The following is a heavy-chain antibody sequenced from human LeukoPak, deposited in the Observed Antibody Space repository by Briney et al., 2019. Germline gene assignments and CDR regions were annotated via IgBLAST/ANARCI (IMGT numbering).Heavy chain of an antibody. V-gene: IGHV5-51*01. CDR2: IYPGDSDT. J-gene: IGHJ3*02. CDR3: ARHGPLPQDHWAFDI. Sequence: GESLKISCKGSGNSFTSDWIGWVRQMPGKGLEWMGIIYPGDSDTRYSPSFQGHVTISADKSIRTAYLQWSSLKASDTAMYYCARHGPLPQDHWAFDIWGQGTMVTVSS. D-gene: IGHD1-1*01. CDR1: GNSFTSDW.